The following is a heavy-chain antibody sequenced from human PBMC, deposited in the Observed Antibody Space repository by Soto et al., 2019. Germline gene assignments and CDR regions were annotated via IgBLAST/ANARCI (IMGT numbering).Heavy chain of an antibody. J-gene: IGHJ4*02. D-gene: IGHD5-18*01. CDR2: INHSGST. CDR3: ARGYSSFDY. V-gene: IGHV4-34*01. CDR1: GGSFSGYY. Sequence: SETLSLTCAVYGGSFSGYYWSWIRQPPGKGLEWIGEINHSGSTNYNPSLKSRVTISVDTSKNQFSLKLSSVTAADTAVYYCARGYSSFDYWGQGTLVTVSS.